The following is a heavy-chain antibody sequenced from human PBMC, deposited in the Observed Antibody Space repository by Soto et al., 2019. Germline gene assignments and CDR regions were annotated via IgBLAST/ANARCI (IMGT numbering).Heavy chain of an antibody. CDR2: IKQDGSEK. D-gene: IGHD5-12*01. J-gene: IGHJ6*03. Sequence: TGGSLRLSCAASGFTFSSYWMSWVRQAPGKGLEWVANIKQDGSEKYYVDSVKGRFTISRDNAKNSLYLQMNSLRAEDTAVYYWASMRGGYSGYLYYYYMDVWGKGTTVTVSS. CDR3: ASMRGGYSGYLYYYYMDV. CDR1: GFTFSSYW. V-gene: IGHV3-7*01.